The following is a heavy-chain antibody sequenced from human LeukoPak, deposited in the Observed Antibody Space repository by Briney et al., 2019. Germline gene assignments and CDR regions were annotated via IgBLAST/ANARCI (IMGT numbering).Heavy chain of an antibody. J-gene: IGHJ6*02. D-gene: IGHD3-3*01. V-gene: IGHV3-23*01. CDR1: GFTFSSYA. CDR2: ISGSGGNT. CDR3: TRRDGDSLDV. Sequence: PGGSLRLSCAASGFTFSSYAMSWVRQAPGKGLEWVSAISGSGGNTYYADSVKGRFTVSRDNSKNTLYLQMNSLRAEDTAVYYCTRRDGDSLDVWGQGTTVTVSS.